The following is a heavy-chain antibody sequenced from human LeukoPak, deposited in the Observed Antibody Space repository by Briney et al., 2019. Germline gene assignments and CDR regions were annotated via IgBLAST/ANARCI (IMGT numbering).Heavy chain of an antibody. J-gene: IGHJ4*02. CDR3: ARESVGDCSSTSCYIPPPDY. Sequence: ASVKVSCKASGYTFTGYYMHWVRQAPGQGLEWMGWISAYNGSTNYAQKLQGRVTMTTDTSTSTAYMELRSLRSDDTAVYYCARESVGDCSSTSCYIPPPDYWGQGTLVTVSS. CDR2: ISAYNGST. CDR1: GYTFTGYY. V-gene: IGHV1-18*04. D-gene: IGHD2-2*01.